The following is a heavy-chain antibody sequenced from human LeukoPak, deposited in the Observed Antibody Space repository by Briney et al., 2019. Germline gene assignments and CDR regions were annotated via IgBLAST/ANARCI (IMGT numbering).Heavy chain of an antibody. CDR3: AKDAAAADTGHY. Sequence: GGSLRLSCAASGFTFSSYGMHWVRQAPGKGLEWVAVISYGGSNKYYADSVKGRFTISRDNSKNTLYLQMNSLRAEDTAVYYCAKDAAAADTGHYWGQGTLVTVSS. CDR1: GFTFSSYG. J-gene: IGHJ4*02. V-gene: IGHV3-30*18. D-gene: IGHD2-8*02. CDR2: ISYGGSNK.